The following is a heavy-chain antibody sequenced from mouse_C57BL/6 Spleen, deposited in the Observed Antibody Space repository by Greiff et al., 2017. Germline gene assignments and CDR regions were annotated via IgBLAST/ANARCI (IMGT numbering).Heavy chain of an antibody. CDR1: GYAFSSSW. D-gene: IGHD2-3*01. CDR3: AISGYDGYPYYARDY. Sequence: VQLQQSGPELVKPGASVKISCKASGYAFSSSWMNWVKQRPGKGLEWIGRIYPGDGDTNYHGKFNGKATLTADRTASTAYMQLSSLTSEDSAVYFCAISGYDGYPYYARDYWGQGTSVTVSS. CDR2: IYPGDGDT. J-gene: IGHJ4*01. V-gene: IGHV1-82*01.